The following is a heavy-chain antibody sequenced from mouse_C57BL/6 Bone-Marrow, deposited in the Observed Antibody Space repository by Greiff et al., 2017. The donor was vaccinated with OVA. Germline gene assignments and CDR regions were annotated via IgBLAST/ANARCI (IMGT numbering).Heavy chain of an antibody. Sequence: EVKLLESGGGLVKPGGSLKLSCAASGFTFSSYAMSWVRQTPEKRLEWVATISDGGSYTYYPDNVKGQFTISRDNAKNNLYLQMSHLKSEDTAMYYCAREPFYYYGSSYLDYWGQGTTLTVSS. CDR3: AREPFYYYGSSYLDY. CDR2: ISDGGSYT. V-gene: IGHV5-4*01. D-gene: IGHD1-1*01. J-gene: IGHJ2*01. CDR1: GFTFSSYA.